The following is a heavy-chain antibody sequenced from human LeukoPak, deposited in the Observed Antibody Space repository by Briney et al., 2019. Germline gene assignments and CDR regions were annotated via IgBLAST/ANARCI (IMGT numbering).Heavy chain of an antibody. Sequence: PGGSLRLSCAASGFTFSNYGMHWVRQAPGKGLEWVSAISGSGGSTYYADSVKGRFTISRDNSKNTLYLQMNSLRAEDTAVYYCAKRGSVGTLGHFDYWGQGTLVTVSS. CDR3: AKRGSVGTLGHFDY. V-gene: IGHV3-23*01. CDR1: GFTFSNYG. D-gene: IGHD6-13*01. J-gene: IGHJ4*02. CDR2: ISGSGGST.